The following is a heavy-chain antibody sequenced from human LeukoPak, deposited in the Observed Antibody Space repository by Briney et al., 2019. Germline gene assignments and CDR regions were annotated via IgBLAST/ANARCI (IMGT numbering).Heavy chain of an antibody. CDR2: INPSGGST. D-gene: IGHD1-26*01. Sequence: ASVKVSCKAFGYTFIDYYIHWVRQAPGQGLEWMGIINPSGGSTSYAQKFQGRVTMTRDTSTSTVYMELSSLRSEDTAVYYCATSSGSPQQYWGQGTLVTVSS. CDR1: GYTFIDYY. CDR3: ATSSGSPQQY. V-gene: IGHV1-46*01. J-gene: IGHJ4*02.